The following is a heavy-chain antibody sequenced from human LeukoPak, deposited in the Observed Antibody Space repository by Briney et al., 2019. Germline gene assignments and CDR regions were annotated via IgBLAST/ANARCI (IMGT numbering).Heavy chain of an antibody. D-gene: IGHD2-8*02. CDR1: GFTFSSYG. J-gene: IGHJ4*02. V-gene: IGHV3-74*01. CDR3: ARSPGGFYDY. CDR2: INSDESST. Sequence: GGSLRLSCAASGFTFSSYGMHWVRQAPGKGLEWVSRINSDESSTSYADSVKGRFTISRDNAKNTLYLQMDSLRAEDTAVYYCARSPGGFYDYWGQGTLVTVSS.